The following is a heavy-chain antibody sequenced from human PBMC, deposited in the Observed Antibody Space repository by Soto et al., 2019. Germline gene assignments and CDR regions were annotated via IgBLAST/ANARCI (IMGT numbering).Heavy chain of an antibody. CDR2: IYYTGIT. J-gene: IGHJ4*02. D-gene: IGHD5-12*01. CDR3: ARDFGSGYDLDY. Sequence: SETLSLTCTVSGGSVGSGAYYWSWIRQPPGKGLEWIGYIYYTGITNYNPSLVGRVTMSVDTSKNQFSLNLSSVTAADTAVYYCARDFGSGYDLDYWGQGTLVTVS. V-gene: IGHV4-61*08. CDR1: GGSVGSGAYY.